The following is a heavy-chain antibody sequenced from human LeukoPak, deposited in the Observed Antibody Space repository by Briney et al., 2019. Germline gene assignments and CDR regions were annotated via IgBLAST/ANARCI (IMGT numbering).Heavy chain of an antibody. J-gene: IGHJ6*02. V-gene: IGHV3-30*18. Sequence: PGGSLRLSCAASGFTFSSYGMHWVRQAPGKGLEWVAVISYDGSNKYYADSVKGRFTISRDNSKNTLYLQMNSLRAEDTAVYYCAKDRNSRYYYYGMDVWGQGTTVTVSS. D-gene: IGHD1-14*01. CDR3: AKDRNSRYYYYGMDV. CDR1: GFTFSSYG. CDR2: ISYDGSNK.